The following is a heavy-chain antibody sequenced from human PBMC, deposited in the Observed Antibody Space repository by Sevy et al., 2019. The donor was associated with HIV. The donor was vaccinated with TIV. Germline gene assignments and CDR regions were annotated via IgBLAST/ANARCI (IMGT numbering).Heavy chain of an antibody. CDR2: ISSSGSTI. CDR3: ASRPLYSYGPGGAFDI. D-gene: IGHD5-18*01. V-gene: IGHV3-11*04. J-gene: IGHJ3*02. CDR1: GFTFGDYY. Sequence: GGSLRLSCAASGFTFGDYYMSWIRQAPGKGLEWVSYISSSGSTIYYAYSVKGRFTISRDNAKNSLYLQMNSLRAEDTAVYYCASRPLYSYGPGGAFDIWGQGTMVTVSS.